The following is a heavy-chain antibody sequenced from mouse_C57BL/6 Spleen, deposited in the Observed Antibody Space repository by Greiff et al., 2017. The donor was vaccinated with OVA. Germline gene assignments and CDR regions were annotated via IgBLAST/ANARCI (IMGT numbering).Heavy chain of an antibody. CDR3: TASSGSGAY. D-gene: IGHD3-2*02. V-gene: IGHV6-3*01. J-gene: IGHJ3*01. CDR2: IRLKSDNYAT. CDR1: GFTFSNYW. Sequence: EVKLMESGGGLVQPGGSMKLSCVASGFTFSNYWMNWVRQSPEKGLEWVAQIRLKSDNYATHYAESVKGRFTISRDDSKSSVYLQMNNLRAEDTGIYYCTASSGSGAYWGQGTLVTVSA.